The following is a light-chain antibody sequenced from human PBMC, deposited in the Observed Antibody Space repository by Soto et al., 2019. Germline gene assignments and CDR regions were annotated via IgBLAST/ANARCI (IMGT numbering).Light chain of an antibody. V-gene: IGKV1-27*01. CDR1: QGIGTS. J-gene: IGKJ1*01. Sequence: DIQMTQSPSSLSASVGDRVTITCRPSQGIGTSLAWYQQKPGTVPKLLIHTASTLQSGVPSRFSGSGSGTDFTLTISSLQPEDVATYYCQKYYSAPTFGPGTKVDIK. CDR3: QKYYSAPT. CDR2: TAS.